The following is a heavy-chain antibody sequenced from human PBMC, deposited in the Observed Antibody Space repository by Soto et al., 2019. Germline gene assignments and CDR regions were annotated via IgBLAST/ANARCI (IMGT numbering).Heavy chain of an antibody. V-gene: IGHV3-23*01. J-gene: IGHJ4*01. CDR2: ISGSGST. Sequence: ESGGGLVQPGGSLRLSCAASGFTFSSYAMSWVRQAPGKGLEWVSAISGSGSTYYADSVKGRFTISRDNSKNTLYLQMNSLLAEDTSVYYCANPRLIHSSCCYVEYWGHGTLVTGSS. CDR1: GFTFSSYA. D-gene: IGHD2-15*01. CDR3: ANPRLIHSSCCYVEY.